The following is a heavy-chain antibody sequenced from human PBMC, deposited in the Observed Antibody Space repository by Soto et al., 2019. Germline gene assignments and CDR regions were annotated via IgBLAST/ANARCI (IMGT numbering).Heavy chain of an antibody. J-gene: IGHJ5*02. D-gene: IGHD3-3*01. V-gene: IGHV5-51*01. CDR2: IYPGDSDT. CDR1: GYSFTSYW. CDR3: ARRSLSRDFWSGYYGSWFDP. Sequence: GESLKISCKGSGYSFTSYWIGWVCQMPGKGLEWMGIIYPGDSDTRYSPSFQGQVTISADKSISTAYLQWSSLKASDTAMYYCARRSLSRDFWSGYYGSWFDPWGQGTLVTVSS.